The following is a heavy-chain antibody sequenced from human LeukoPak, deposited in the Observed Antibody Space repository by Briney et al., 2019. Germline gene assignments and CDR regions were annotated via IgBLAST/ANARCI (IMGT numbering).Heavy chain of an antibody. D-gene: IGHD5-18*01. CDR1: GFTFSDYY. J-gene: IGHJ4*02. CDR2: ISTEGSTE. Sequence: GGSLRLSWAASGFTFSDYYMSWIRQAPGKGLEWVSFISTEGSTEYYADSVKGRFTNSRDNAKKSLFLQMNSLRAEDTAVYYCARATGYNYDYWGQGTLVTVSS. CDR3: ARATGYNYDY. V-gene: IGHV3-11*04.